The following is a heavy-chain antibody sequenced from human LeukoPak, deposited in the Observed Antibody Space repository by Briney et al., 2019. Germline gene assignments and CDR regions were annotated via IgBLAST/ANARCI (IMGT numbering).Heavy chain of an antibody. Sequence: GGSLRLSCAASGFTFSSHVMSWVRQAPGKGLEWVSGISGSGGSTYYADSVKGRFTISRDNSKNTLYLQMNSLRAEDTAVYYCAKDRSRSGVLLWFGGSDYWGQGTLVIVSS. D-gene: IGHD3-10*01. CDR2: ISGSGGST. V-gene: IGHV3-23*01. J-gene: IGHJ4*02. CDR3: AKDRSRSGVLLWFGGSDY. CDR1: GFTFSSHV.